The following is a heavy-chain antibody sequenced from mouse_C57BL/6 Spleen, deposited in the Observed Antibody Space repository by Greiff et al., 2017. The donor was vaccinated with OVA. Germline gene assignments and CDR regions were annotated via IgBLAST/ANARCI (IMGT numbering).Heavy chain of an antibody. D-gene: IGHD2-4*01. Sequence: QVQLQQSGAELVRPGASVTLSCKASGYTFTDYEMHWVKQTPVHGLEWIGAIDPETGGTAYNQKFKGKAILTADKSSSTAYMELRSLTSEDSAVYYCTRLIKDYFDYWGQGTTLTVSS. V-gene: IGHV1-15*01. CDR1: GYTFTDYE. CDR3: TRLIKDYFDY. CDR2: IDPETGGT. J-gene: IGHJ2*01.